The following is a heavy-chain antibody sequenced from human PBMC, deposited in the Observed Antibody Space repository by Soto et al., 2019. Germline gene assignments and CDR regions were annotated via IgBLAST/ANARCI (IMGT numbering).Heavy chain of an antibody. CDR3: AKDWLAVRGEPPTD. D-gene: IGHD3-10*01. CDR2: ISGSGGST. CDR1: GFTFSSYA. J-gene: IGHJ4*02. Sequence: VQLLESGGGLVQPGGSLRLSCAASGFTFSSYAMSWVRQAPGKGLEWVSAISGSGGSTYYADSVKGRFTSSRDNSKNTLYLQMNSLRAEDTAVYYCAKDWLAVRGEPPTDWGQGTLVTVSS. V-gene: IGHV3-23*01.